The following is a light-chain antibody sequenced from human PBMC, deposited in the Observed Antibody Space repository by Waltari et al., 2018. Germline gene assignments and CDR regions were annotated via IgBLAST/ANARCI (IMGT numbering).Light chain of an antibody. J-gene: IGLJ1*01. CDR1: SSDVGGYDY. CDR2: EVN. CDR3: SSYTSSNNCV. Sequence: QSALTQPPSASGSPGQSVTISCTGTSSDVGGYDYVSWYQQHPGKAPKLIIYEVNKRPSGFPVRFSGSNSVNTASLTVSGLQAEDEADYYCSSYTSSNNCVFGTGTKVTVL. V-gene: IGLV2-8*01.